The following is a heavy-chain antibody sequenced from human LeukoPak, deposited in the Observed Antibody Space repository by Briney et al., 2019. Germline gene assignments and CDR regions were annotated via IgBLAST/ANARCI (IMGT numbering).Heavy chain of an antibody. CDR2: IYTSGST. Sequence: SETLSLTCTVSGGSISSGSYYWSWIRQPAGKGLEWIGRIYTSGSTNYNPSLKSRVTISVDTSKNQFSLKLSSVTAADTAVYYCARSIGGFDYWGQGTLVTVSS. V-gene: IGHV4-61*02. CDR3: ARSIGGFDY. J-gene: IGHJ4*02. D-gene: IGHD3-16*01. CDR1: GGSISSGSYY.